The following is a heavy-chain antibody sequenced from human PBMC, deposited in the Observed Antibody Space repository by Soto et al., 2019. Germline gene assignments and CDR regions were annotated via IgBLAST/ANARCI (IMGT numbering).Heavy chain of an antibody. Sequence: PSQTLSLTCAISGDSVSSNSAAWNWIRQSPSRGLEWLGRTYYRSKWYNDYAVSVKSRITINPDTSKNQFSLQLNSVTPEDTAVYYCARDLVRGVITDYYGMDVWGQGTTVTVSS. V-gene: IGHV6-1*01. CDR3: ARDLVRGVITDYYGMDV. CDR2: TYYRSKWYN. J-gene: IGHJ6*02. D-gene: IGHD3-10*01. CDR1: GDSVSSNSAA.